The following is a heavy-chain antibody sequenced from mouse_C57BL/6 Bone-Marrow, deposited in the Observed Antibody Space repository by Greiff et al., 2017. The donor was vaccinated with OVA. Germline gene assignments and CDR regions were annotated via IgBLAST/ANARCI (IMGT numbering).Heavy chain of an antibody. V-gene: IGHV5-17*01. Sequence: EVMLVESGGGLVKPGGSLKLSCAASGFTFSDYGMHWVRQAPEKGLEWVAYISSGSSTIYYADTVKGRFTISRDNAKNTLFLQMTSLRSEDTAMYYCARTVYYGMDYWGQGTSVTVSS. J-gene: IGHJ4*01. CDR2: ISSGSSTI. CDR1: GFTFSDYG. CDR3: ARTVYYGMDY.